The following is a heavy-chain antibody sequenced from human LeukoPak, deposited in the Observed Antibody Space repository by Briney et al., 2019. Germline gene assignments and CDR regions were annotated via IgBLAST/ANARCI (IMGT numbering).Heavy chain of an antibody. CDR3: ARVEGSYDGSGYFPNYYYSYYMDV. Sequence: GGSLRLSCAASGFTFSSYEMNWVRQAPGKGLEWISYISSSGSTIYYADSVKGRFTISRDNSKNSLYLQMNSLRAEDTAVYYCARVEGSYDGSGYFPNYYYSYYMDVWGKGTTVTVSS. CDR1: GFTFSSYE. V-gene: IGHV3-48*03. CDR2: ISSSGSTI. D-gene: IGHD3-22*01. J-gene: IGHJ6*03.